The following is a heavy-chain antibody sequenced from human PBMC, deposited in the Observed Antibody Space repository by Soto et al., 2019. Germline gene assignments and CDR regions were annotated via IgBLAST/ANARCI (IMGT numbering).Heavy chain of an antibody. D-gene: IGHD3-3*01. V-gene: IGHV1-46*03. Sequence: ASVKVSCKASGDTFIPYFMQWVRQAPGQGLEWMGIIVASGTSTTYAQNFQGRVTMTRDTSTNTVYMELSSLRAEDTALYYCTLRLSGTYWGQGTLVTVSS. CDR2: IVASGTST. J-gene: IGHJ4*02. CDR1: GDTFIPYF. CDR3: TLRLSGTY.